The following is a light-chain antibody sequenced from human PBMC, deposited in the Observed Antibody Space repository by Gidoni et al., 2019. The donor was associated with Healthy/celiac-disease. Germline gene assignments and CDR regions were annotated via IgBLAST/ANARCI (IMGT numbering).Light chain of an antibody. CDR2: AAS. CDR3: QKYYSYPRT. V-gene: IGKV1-8*01. J-gene: IGKJ1*01. Sequence: AIRMTQSPSSLSASTGDRVTITCRASQGISSYLAWYQQKPGKGPKLLIYAASTLQSGVPSRFSGSGSGTDFTLTIRCLQSEDFATYYCQKYYSYPRTFGQGTKVEIK. CDR1: QGISSY.